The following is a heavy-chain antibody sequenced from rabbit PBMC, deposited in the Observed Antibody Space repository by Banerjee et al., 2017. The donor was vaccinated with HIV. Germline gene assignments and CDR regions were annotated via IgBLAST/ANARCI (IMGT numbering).Heavy chain of an antibody. CDR2: IYGGGSGST. Sequence: QEQLVESGGGLVKPEGSLKLSCTASGFSFSNKAVMCWVRQAPGKGLEWIACIYGGGSGSTAYASWAKGRFTVSKTSSTTVTLQMTSLTAADTATYFCARDAGTSFSTYGMDLWGPGTLVTVS. V-gene: IGHV1S45*01. J-gene: IGHJ6*01. D-gene: IGHD8-1*01. CDR1: GFSFSNKAV. CDR3: ARDAGTSFSTYGMDL.